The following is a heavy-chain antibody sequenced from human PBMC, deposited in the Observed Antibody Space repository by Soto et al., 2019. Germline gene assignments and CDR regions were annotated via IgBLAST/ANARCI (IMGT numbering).Heavy chain of an antibody. Sequence: EVQLVESGGGLVQPGGSLRLSCAASGFTFSSYWMHWVRQVPGKGLLWVSRIDEYGSTINYADSVRGRFTISRDNARNTLYLEMNSLRAEYTALYYCTRDIGGKGAYWGPGTLVTVSS. CDR1: GFTFSSYW. V-gene: IGHV3-74*01. CDR2: IDEYGSTI. D-gene: IGHD3-10*01. CDR3: TRDIGGKGAY. J-gene: IGHJ4*02.